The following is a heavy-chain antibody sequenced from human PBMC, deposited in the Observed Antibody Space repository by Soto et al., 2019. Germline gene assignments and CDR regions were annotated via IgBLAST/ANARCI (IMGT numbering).Heavy chain of an antibody. J-gene: IGHJ5*02. Sequence: PSETLSLTCTVSGGSISNYYWSWIRQPPGKGLEWIGYIYYNGSTNYNPSLKSRVTISLDTSKNKFSLKLSSMTAADTAVYYCARDRSKYQLLYWFDPWGQGTMVTVS. D-gene: IGHD2-2*01. V-gene: IGHV4-59*01. CDR1: GGSISNYY. CDR2: IYYNGST. CDR3: ARDRSKYQLLYWFDP.